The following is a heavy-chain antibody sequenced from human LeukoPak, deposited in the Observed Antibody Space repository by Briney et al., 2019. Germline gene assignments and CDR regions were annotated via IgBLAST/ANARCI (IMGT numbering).Heavy chain of an antibody. CDR3: AVATPYYFDY. V-gene: IGHV1-69*01. Sequence: ASVKVSCKASGGTFSSYAISWVRQAPGQGLEWMGGIIPIFGTANYAQRFQGRVTITADESTSTAYMELSSLRSEDTAVYYCAVATPYYFDYWGQGTLVTVSS. CDR2: IIPIFGTA. J-gene: IGHJ4*02. CDR1: GGTFSSYA. D-gene: IGHD5-12*01.